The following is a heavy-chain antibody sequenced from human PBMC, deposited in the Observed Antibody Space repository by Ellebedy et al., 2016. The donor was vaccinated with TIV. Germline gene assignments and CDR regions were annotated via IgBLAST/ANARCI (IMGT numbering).Heavy chain of an antibody. D-gene: IGHD2-8*01. CDR3: AKVPVGFCTTTPDFYLDY. V-gene: IGHV3-30*18. CDR2: ISHDSNNK. J-gene: IGHJ4*02. Sequence: PGGSLRLSCAASGFTFSSYGIHWVRQAPGKGLEWVASISHDSNNKYYADSVKGRFTISRDNSKNTLYLQMSSLRAEDTAMYFCAKVPVGFCTTTPDFYLDYWGQGTRVTVSS. CDR1: GFTFSSYG.